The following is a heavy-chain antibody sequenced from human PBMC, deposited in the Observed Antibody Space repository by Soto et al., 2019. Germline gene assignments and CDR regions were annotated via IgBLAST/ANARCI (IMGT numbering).Heavy chain of an antibody. J-gene: IGHJ4*01. D-gene: IGHD3-22*01. CDR3: ARATNKWLLTEFDY. V-gene: IGHV1-46*01. CDR2: INPYGGST. Sequence: ASVKVSCKASGYIFANYYMHWVRQAPGQGLEWMAIINPYGGSTNYAQNFQGRLTLTSDTSISTVYMELSRLRSDDTAVYYCARATNKWLLTEFDYWGQGTLVTVSS. CDR1: GYIFANYY.